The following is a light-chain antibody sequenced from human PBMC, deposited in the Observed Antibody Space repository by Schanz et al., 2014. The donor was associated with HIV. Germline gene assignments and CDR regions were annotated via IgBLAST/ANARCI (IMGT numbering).Light chain of an antibody. CDR1: QSVSSS. J-gene: IGKJ1*01. CDR3: QQYNTWPRT. CDR2: DAS. Sequence: EIVMTQSPATLSVSPGERASLSCRASQSVSSSLAWYQQKPGQSPRLLIYDASTRATGIPARFSGSGSGTEFTLTISSLQSEDFAVYYCQQYNTWPRTFGQGTKVELK. V-gene: IGKV3-15*01.